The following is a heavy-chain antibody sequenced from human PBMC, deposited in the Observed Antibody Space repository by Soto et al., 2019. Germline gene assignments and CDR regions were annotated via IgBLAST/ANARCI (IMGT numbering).Heavy chain of an antibody. J-gene: IGHJ4*02. CDR3: VKDSTLFPFDFDY. V-gene: IGHV3-64D*06. Sequence: GGSLRLSCSASGFTFSSYAMHWVRQAPGKGLEYVSAISSNGGSTYYADSVKGRFTISRDNSKNTLYLQMSSLRAEDTAGYYCVKDSTLFPFDFDYWGQGTLVTVSS. CDR2: ISSNGGST. CDR1: GFTFSSYA. D-gene: IGHD2-21*01.